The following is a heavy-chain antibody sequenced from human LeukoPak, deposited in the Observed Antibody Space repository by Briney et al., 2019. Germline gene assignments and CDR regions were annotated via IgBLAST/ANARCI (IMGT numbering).Heavy chain of an antibody. J-gene: IGHJ6*03. CDR3: ARDNSIAEAGRHYYYMDV. Sequence: KPSETLSLTCTVSGGSISSGSYYWSWIRQPAGKGLEWIGRIYTSGSTNYNPSLKSRVTISVDTSKNQFSLKLSSVTAADTAVYYCARDNSIAEAGRHYYYMDVWGKGTTVTVSS. D-gene: IGHD6-19*01. CDR2: IYTSGST. CDR1: GGSISSGSYY. V-gene: IGHV4-61*02.